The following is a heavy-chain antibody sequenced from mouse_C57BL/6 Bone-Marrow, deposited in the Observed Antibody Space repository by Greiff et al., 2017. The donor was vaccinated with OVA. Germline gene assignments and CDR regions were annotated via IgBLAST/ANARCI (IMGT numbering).Heavy chain of an antibody. CDR2: INYDGSST. CDR1: GFTFSDYY. J-gene: IGHJ4*01. Sequence: EVKLVESEGGLVQPGSSMKLSCTASGFTFSDYYMAWVRQVPEKGLEWVANINYDGSSTYYLDSLKSRFIISRDNAKNILYLQMSSMKSEDTATYYCARQKDYTYYAMDYWGQGTSVTVSS. D-gene: IGHD2-12*01. CDR3: ARQKDYTYYAMDY. V-gene: IGHV5-16*01.